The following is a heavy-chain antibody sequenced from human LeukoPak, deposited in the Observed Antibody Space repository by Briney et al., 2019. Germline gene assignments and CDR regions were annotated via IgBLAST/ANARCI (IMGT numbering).Heavy chain of an antibody. CDR1: GYYISCGYY. Sequence: SETLSLTCTVSGYYISCGYYWGWIRQPPGKGLEWIGSFYHSGSTYYNPSLKSRVTISVDTSKNQFSLKLSSMTAADTAVYYCARSLDSSGYYIFDLWGRGTLATVSS. CDR2: FYHSGST. CDR3: ARSLDSSGYYIFDL. V-gene: IGHV4-38-2*02. D-gene: IGHD3-22*01. J-gene: IGHJ2*01.